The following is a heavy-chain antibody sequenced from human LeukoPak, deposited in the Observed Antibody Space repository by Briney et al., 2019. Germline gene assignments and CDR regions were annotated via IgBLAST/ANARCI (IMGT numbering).Heavy chain of an antibody. V-gene: IGHV4-34*01. CDR3: ARTTEDCSSTSCYQYWFDP. CDR2: INHSGNT. D-gene: IGHD2-2*01. Sequence: SETLSLTCAVYGGSFSGYYWSWIRQPPGKGLEWIGEINHSGNTNSNPSLKSRVTMSVDTSKNQISLKVRSVTAADTAVYYCARTTEDCSSTSCYQYWFDPWGQGTLVTVSS. CDR1: GGSFSGYY. J-gene: IGHJ5*02.